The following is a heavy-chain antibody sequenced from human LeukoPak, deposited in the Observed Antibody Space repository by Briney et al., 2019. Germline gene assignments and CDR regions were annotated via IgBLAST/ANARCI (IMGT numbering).Heavy chain of an antibody. CDR2: ISYDGSNK. CDR1: GFTFSSYG. D-gene: IGHD6-6*01. V-gene: IGHV3-30*03. Sequence: GGSLRLSCAASGFTFSSYGMHWVRQAPGKGLEWVAVISYDGSNKYYADSVKGRFTISRDNAKNSLYLQMNSLRDEDTAVYYCARDHYSSSSFDYWGQGTLVTGSS. J-gene: IGHJ4*02. CDR3: ARDHYSSSSFDY.